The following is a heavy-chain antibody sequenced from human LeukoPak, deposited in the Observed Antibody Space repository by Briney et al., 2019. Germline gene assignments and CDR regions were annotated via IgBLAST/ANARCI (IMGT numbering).Heavy chain of an antibody. Sequence: ASLKVSCSASGSTFTSYRCTWMRQSPGQGSEPMCCISASNGNTNYAQRLHRRVTMTTDTSTSTAYMELRSLRSDYTAVYYWARDDYGDYRALAYWGQGTLVTVSS. CDR3: ARDDYGDYRALAY. CDR1: GSTFTSYR. D-gene: IGHD4-17*01. CDR2: ISASNGNT. V-gene: IGHV1-18*01. J-gene: IGHJ4*02.